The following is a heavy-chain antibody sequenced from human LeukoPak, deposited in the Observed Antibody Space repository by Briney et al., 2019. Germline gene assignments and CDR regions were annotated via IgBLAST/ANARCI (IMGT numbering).Heavy chain of an antibody. Sequence: PGGSLRLSCAASGFTFSSYWMHWVRQAPGKGLEWVSYISSSGSIIYYADSVKGRFTTSRDNAKNSLYLQMNSLSAEDTAVYYCARGRYCSDGICYTWDAFDIWGQGTMVTVSS. CDR2: ISSSGSII. D-gene: IGHD2-15*01. CDR1: GFTFSSYW. V-gene: IGHV3-48*04. J-gene: IGHJ3*02. CDR3: ARGRYCSDGICYTWDAFDI.